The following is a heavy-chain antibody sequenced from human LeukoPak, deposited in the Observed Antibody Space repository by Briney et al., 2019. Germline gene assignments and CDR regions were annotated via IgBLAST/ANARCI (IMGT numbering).Heavy chain of an antibody. CDR1: GGTFSSYA. CDR2: IIPIFGTA. D-gene: IGHD2-15*01. V-gene: IGHV1-69*06. Sequence: GASVKVSCKASGGTFSSYAISWVRQAPGQGLEWMGRIIPIFGTANYAQKFQGRVKITADKSTSTAYMELSSLRSEDTAVYYCAREQVDTGYCSGGSCYSIGYYYYYMDVWGKGTTVTVSS. CDR3: AREQVDTGYCSGGSCYSIGYYYYYMDV. J-gene: IGHJ6*03.